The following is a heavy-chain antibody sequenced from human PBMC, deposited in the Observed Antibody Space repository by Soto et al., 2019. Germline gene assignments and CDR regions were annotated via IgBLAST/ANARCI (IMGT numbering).Heavy chain of an antibody. J-gene: IGHJ6*02. CDR1: GLSFSSYG. V-gene: IGHV3-30*03. CDR3: ARDQVAAAGVPHYLYYGMDV. Sequence: PGGSLRLSCAASGLSFSSYGMHWVRQAPGKGPEWVAGTSYDGSNKYYADSVKGRFTISRDNSQNTLYLQMNSLRAEDTAVYYCARDQVAAAGVPHYLYYGMDVWGQGTTVTVSS. D-gene: IGHD6-13*01. CDR2: TSYDGSNK.